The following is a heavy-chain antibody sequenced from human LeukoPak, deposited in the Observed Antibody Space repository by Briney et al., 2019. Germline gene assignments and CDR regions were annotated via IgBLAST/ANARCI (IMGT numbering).Heavy chain of an antibody. CDR3: AREVEEVPAAMGVYYYYMDV. D-gene: IGHD2-2*01. J-gene: IGHJ6*03. Sequence: GGSLRLSCAASGFTFSSYWMHWVRQAPGKGLVWVSRINGDGRRANYAESVKGRFTISRDNAKNTLYPQMNSLRAEDTAVYYCAREVEEVPAAMGVYYYYMDVWGKGTSVTVSS. CDR2: INGDGRRA. V-gene: IGHV3-74*01. CDR1: GFTFSSYW.